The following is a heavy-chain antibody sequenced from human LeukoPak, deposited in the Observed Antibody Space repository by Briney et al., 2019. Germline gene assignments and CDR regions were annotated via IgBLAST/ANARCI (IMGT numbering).Heavy chain of an antibody. J-gene: IGHJ4*02. Sequence: SETLSLTCTVSGGSISSSSYYWAWIRQPPGKGLEWIGSVYHSGSTYYNPSLKSRVTISVDTSKNQFSLKLTSVTAADTAMYYCAPGSGNYYTHYFDYWGQGTLVTASS. CDR1: GGSISSSSYY. V-gene: IGHV4-39*01. D-gene: IGHD3-10*01. CDR2: VYHSGST. CDR3: APGSGNYYTHYFDY.